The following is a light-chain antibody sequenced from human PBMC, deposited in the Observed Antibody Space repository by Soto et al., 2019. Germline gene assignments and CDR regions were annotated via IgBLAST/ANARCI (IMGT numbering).Light chain of an antibody. CDR2: KAS. CDR3: QQYNSYSYT. Sequence: GDRVTITCRASQSISSWLAWYQQKPGKAPKLLIYKASTLESGVPSRFSGSGSGTEFTLTISSLQPDDFATYYCQQYNSYSYTFGQGTKLEIK. J-gene: IGKJ2*01. V-gene: IGKV1-5*03. CDR1: QSISSW.